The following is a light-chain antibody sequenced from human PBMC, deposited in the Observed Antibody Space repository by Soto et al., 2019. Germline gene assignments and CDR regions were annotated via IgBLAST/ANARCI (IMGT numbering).Light chain of an antibody. CDR3: QQYNNWPRT. CDR2: GTS. J-gene: IGKJ1*01. V-gene: IGKV3-15*01. CDR1: QSVNSN. Sequence: EIVMTQSPATLSLYPGERATLSCSASQSVNSNLAWYQQKAGQAPRLLIYGTSTRATGIPARFSGSGSGTDFTLTISSLQFEDFAVYYCQQYNNWPRTFGQGTKVDI.